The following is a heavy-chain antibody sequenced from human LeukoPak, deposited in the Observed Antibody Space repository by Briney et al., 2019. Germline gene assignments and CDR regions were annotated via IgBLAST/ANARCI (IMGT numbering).Heavy chain of an antibody. CDR2: FIPILGTA. D-gene: IGHD3-22*01. CDR3: ARGRLNYNSGGYYDNPHLDY. V-gene: IGHV1-69*10. Sequence: GASVKVSCKASGGTFSDYALNWVRQAPGQGLEWMGVFIPILGTANSTQKFQGRVTITADISTNTVYMELSSLRSEDTAVYYCARGRLNYNSGGYYDNPHLDYWGQGTLVTVSS. CDR1: GGTFSDYA. J-gene: IGHJ4*02.